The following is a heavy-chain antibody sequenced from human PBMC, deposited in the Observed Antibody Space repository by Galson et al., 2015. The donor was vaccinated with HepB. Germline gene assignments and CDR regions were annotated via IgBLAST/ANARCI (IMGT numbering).Heavy chain of an antibody. D-gene: IGHD3-3*01. J-gene: IGHJ6*02. V-gene: IGHV4-31*03. CDR1: GGSISSGGYY. CDR3: ARALGPTDLWGGVVISAMDV. Sequence: TLSLTCTVSGGSISSGGYYWSWIRQHPGKGLEWIGYIYYSGSTYYNPSLKSRVTISVDTSKNQFSLKLSSVTAADTAVYYCARALGPTDLWGGVVISAMDVWGQGTTVTVSS. CDR2: IYYSGST.